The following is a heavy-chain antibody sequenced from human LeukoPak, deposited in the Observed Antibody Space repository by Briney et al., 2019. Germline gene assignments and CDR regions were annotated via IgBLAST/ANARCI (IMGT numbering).Heavy chain of an antibody. CDR1: GGTFNNYA. CDR3: ARAPTDYGGNFDY. CDR2: IIPLFRTA. V-gene: IGHV1-69*13. D-gene: IGHD4-23*01. Sequence: SVKVSCKTSGGTFNNYAINWVRQAPGQGLEWMGGIIPLFRTANYAQNFQGRVTITADESTRTAYMELSSLESEDTAVYYCARAPTDYGGNFDYWGQGILVTVSS. J-gene: IGHJ4*02.